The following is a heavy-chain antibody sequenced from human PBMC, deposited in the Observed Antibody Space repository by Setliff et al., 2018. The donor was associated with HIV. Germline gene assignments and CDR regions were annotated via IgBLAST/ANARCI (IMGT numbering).Heavy chain of an antibody. CDR1: GYTFNSAY. Sequence: VKVSCKASGYTFNSAYINWVRQAPGQGLEWMGIINPSAGSTSYAQRFQDRVTMTTDTSTSTVYMELSNLRSEDTAVYFCARLGSGWSDSYYYAMDIWGQGTTVTVSS. CDR2: INPSAGST. D-gene: IGHD6-19*01. CDR3: ARLGSGWSDSYYYAMDI. J-gene: IGHJ6*02. V-gene: IGHV1-46*02.